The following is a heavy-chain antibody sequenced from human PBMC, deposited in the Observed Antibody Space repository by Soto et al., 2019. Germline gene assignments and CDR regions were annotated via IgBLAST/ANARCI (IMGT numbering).Heavy chain of an antibody. CDR3: AKGDLLWDPFDF. CDR1: GLAFSNYA. Sequence: GGSLRLACAASGLAFSNYAMTWVRQAPGKGLEWVSIITASGYSAYYGGAVKGRFTTSRDNSRSTLYLQMNGLRADDTAVYYCAKGDLLWDPFDFWGQGTLVTVSS. V-gene: IGHV3-23*01. J-gene: IGHJ4*02. CDR2: ITASGYSA. D-gene: IGHD3-16*01.